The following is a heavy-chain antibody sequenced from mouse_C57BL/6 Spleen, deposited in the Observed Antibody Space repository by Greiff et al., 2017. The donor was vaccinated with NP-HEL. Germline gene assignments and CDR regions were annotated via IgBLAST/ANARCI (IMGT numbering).Heavy chain of an antibody. V-gene: IGHV3-1*01. J-gene: IGHJ3*01. CDR3: ARTTRPGRGFAY. D-gene: IGHD1-1*01. CDR2: ISYSGST. Sequence: EVKLVESGPGMVKPSQSLSLTCTVTGYSITSGYDWHWIRHFPGNKLEWMGYISYSGSTHSTPSLKSRISITHDTSKHHFFLKLQSVTTEDTATYYCARTTRPGRGFAYWGHGTLVTVSA. CDR1: GYSITSGYD.